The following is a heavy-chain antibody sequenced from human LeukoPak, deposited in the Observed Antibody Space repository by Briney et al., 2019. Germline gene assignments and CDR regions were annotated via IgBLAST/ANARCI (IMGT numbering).Heavy chain of an antibody. CDR2: ISSSGGTT. Sequence: QSGGSLRLSCAASGSTFSTYAMTWVRQAPGKGLEWVSYISSSGGTTYYADSVKGRFTISRDNAKNSLYLQMNSLRAKDTAVYYCARDLTGAAMAIFDYWGQGTLVTVSS. CDR1: GSTFSTYA. J-gene: IGHJ4*02. D-gene: IGHD5-18*01. V-gene: IGHV3-48*04. CDR3: ARDLTGAAMAIFDY.